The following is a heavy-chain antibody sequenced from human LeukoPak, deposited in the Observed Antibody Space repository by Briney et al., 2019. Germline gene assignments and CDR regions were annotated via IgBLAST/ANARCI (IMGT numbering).Heavy chain of an antibody. J-gene: IGHJ6*02. Sequence: GGSLRLPCAASGLTFSSFGMHWVRQAPGKGLEWVAVTSFDGGNKHYADSVKGRFTISRDNSKNTLYLQMNTLRVEDTAVYCCAKGRLLGAPWGMDVWGQGTTVTVSS. V-gene: IGHV3-30*18. D-gene: IGHD1-26*01. CDR3: AKGRLLGAPWGMDV. CDR2: TSFDGGNK. CDR1: GLTFSSFG.